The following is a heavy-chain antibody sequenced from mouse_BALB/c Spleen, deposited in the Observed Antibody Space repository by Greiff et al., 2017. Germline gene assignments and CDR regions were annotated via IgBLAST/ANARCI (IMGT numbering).Heavy chain of an antibody. CDR2: ISNGGGST. D-gene: IGHD1-2*01. J-gene: IGHJ4*01. V-gene: IGHV5-12-2*01. CDR3: ATFTTAFYYAMDY. CDR1: GFTFSSYT. Sequence: EVMLVESGGGLVQPGGSLKLSCAASGFTFSSYTMSWVRQTPEKRLEWVAYISNGGGSTYYPDTVKGRFTISRDNAKNTLYLQMSSLKSEDTAMYYCATFTTAFYYAMDYWGQGTSVTVAS.